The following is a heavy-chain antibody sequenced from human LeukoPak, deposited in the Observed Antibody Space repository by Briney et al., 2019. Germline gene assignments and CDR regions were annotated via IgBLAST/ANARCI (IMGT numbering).Heavy chain of an antibody. CDR3: ARVRGEWELWGYYFDY. J-gene: IGHJ4*02. D-gene: IGHD1-26*01. Sequence: PGRSLRLSCAASGFTFSSYWMSWVRQAPGKGLEWVANIKQDGSEKYYVDSVKGRFTISRDNAKNSLYLQMNSLRAEDTAVYYRARVRGEWELWGYYFDYWGQGTLVTVSS. CDR2: IKQDGSEK. CDR1: GFTFSSYW. V-gene: IGHV3-7*01.